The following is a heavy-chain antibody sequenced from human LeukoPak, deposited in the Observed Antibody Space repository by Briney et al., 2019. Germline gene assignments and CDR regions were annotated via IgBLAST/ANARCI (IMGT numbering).Heavy chain of an antibody. CDR1: GYTFTSYY. J-gene: IGHJ4*02. CDR2: INPNSGGT. D-gene: IGHD5-18*01. CDR3: ARGEDGIQLWPHDY. Sequence: ASVKVSCKASGYTFTSYYMHWVRQAPGQGLEWMGWINPNSGGTNYAQKFQGRVTMTRDTSISTAYMELSRLRSDDTAVYYCARGEDGIQLWPHDYWGQGTLVTVSS. V-gene: IGHV1-2*02.